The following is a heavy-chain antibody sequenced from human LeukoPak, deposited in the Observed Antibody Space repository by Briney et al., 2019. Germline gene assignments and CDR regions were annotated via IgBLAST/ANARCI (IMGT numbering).Heavy chain of an antibody. CDR3: VRDGREGFDI. CDR1: GFAFNIYS. Sequence: GGSLRLSCVASGFAFNIYSMNWVRQAPGKGLEWVSYIKYDSSTIYYGDSVKGRFTISRDNVKNSLYLQVSSLRAEDTAVYYCVRDGREGFDIWGHGTLVIVSS. CDR2: IKYDSSTI. J-gene: IGHJ3*02. D-gene: IGHD5-24*01. V-gene: IGHV3-48*04.